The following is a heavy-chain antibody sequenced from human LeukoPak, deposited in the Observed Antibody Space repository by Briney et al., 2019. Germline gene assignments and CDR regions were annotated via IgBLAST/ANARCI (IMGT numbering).Heavy chain of an antibody. V-gene: IGHV4-31*03. CDR2: IYYSGST. CDR3: ARDSNWDYYYYYGMDV. D-gene: IGHD7-27*01. J-gene: IGHJ6*02. CDR1: GGSISSGGYY. Sequence: SQTLSFTCTVSGGSISSGGYYWSWIRQHPGKGLEWIGYIYYSGSTYYNPSLKSRVTISVDTSKNQFSLKLSSVTAADTAVYYCARDSNWDYYYYYGMDVWGQGTTVTVSS.